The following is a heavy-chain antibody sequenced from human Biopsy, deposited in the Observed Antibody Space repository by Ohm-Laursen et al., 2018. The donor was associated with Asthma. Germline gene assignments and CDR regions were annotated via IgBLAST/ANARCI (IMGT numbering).Heavy chain of an antibody. CDR3: ARGGGAHFQH. J-gene: IGHJ1*01. D-gene: IGHD2-21*01. Sequence: SSVTVSCNASGGAFSNFAISWARQAPGQGLELMGGLIPIFDAPNYAQKFQGRVTITADESTSTAYMELSSLRSEDTAVYYCARGGGAHFQHWGQGTLVTVSS. CDR2: LIPIFDAP. CDR1: GGAFSNFA. V-gene: IGHV1-69*01.